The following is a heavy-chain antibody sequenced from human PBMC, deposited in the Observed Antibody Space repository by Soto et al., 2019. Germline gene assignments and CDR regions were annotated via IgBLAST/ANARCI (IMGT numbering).Heavy chain of an antibody. V-gene: IGHV3-21*01. J-gene: IGHJ6*02. CDR2: ISSSSIYI. CDR3: AKDEVLVEVVARDYYGMDV. CDR1: GFTFSSYS. Sequence: PGGSLRLSCAASGFTFSSYSMNWVRQAPGKGLEWVSSISSSSIYIYYADSVKGRFTISRDNSKNTLYLQMNNLRAEDTAMYFCAKDEVLVEVVARDYYGMDVWGQGTTVTAP. D-gene: IGHD2-15*01.